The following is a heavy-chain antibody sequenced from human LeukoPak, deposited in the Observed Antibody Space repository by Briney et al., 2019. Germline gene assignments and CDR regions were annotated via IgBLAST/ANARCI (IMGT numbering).Heavy chain of an antibody. D-gene: IGHD3-22*01. Sequence: PSETLSLTCTVSGGSISSYYWSWIRQPPGKGLEWIGYTYYSGSTNYNPSLKSRVTISVDTSKNQFSLKLSSVTAADTAVYYCARVRYYDSFGDYWGQGTLVTVSS. CDR1: GGSISSYY. CDR2: TYYSGST. V-gene: IGHV4-59*01. J-gene: IGHJ4*02. CDR3: ARVRYYDSFGDY.